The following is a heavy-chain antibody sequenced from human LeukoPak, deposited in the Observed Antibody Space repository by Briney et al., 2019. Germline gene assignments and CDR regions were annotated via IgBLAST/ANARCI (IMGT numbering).Heavy chain of an antibody. CDR2: IYYSGST. J-gene: IGHJ4*02. CDR3: ARAEDSGSYYNY. V-gene: IGHV4-61*01. CDR1: GGSVSSGSYY. Sequence: SETLSLTCTVSGGSVSSGSYYWSWIRQPPGKGLEWIGYIYYSGSTYYNPSLKSRVTISVDRSKNQFSLKLSSVTAADTAVNYCARAEDSGSYYNYWGQGTLVTVSS. D-gene: IGHD1-26*01.